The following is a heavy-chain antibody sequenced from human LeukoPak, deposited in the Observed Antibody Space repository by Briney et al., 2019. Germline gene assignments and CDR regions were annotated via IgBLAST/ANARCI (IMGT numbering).Heavy chain of an antibody. CDR2: MNPNNGNT. Sequence: ASVKVSCKASGYTFTIYDINWFRQATGQGLEWMGWMNPNNGNTGNAEKFKGRVTMTRNTSISTAYMELSSLRSEDTAVYYCATGSTSIIAVAGMEDPGIYYWGQGTLVTVSS. D-gene: IGHD6-19*01. CDR1: GYTFTIYD. J-gene: IGHJ4*02. CDR3: ATGSTSIIAVAGMEDPGIYY. V-gene: IGHV1-8*01.